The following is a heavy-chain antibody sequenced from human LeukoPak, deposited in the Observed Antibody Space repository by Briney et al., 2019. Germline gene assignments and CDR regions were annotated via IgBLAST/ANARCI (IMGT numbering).Heavy chain of an antibody. Sequence: ASVNVSCKASGYTFTGYYMHWVRQAPGQGLEWMGWINPNSGGTNYAQKFQGRVTMTRDTSISTAYMELSRLRSDDTAVYYCATALGYCSSTSCPNYYYYMDVWGKGTTVTVSS. D-gene: IGHD2-2*01. CDR3: ATALGYCSSTSCPNYYYYMDV. V-gene: IGHV1-2*02. CDR1: GYTFTGYY. CDR2: INPNSGGT. J-gene: IGHJ6*03.